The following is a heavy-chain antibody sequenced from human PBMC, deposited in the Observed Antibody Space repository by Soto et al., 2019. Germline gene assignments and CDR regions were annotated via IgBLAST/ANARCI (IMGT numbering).Heavy chain of an antibody. J-gene: IGHJ4*02. V-gene: IGHV4-4*07. CDR1: GGSISSYY. CDR2: IYTSGST. Sequence: SETLSLTCTVSGGSISSYYWSWIRQPAGKGLEWIGRIYTSGSTNYNPSLKSRVTTSVDTSKNKFSLKLSSVTAADTAVYYCARGIAAAGTIDYWGQGNLVTVSS. D-gene: IGHD6-13*01. CDR3: ARGIAAAGTIDY.